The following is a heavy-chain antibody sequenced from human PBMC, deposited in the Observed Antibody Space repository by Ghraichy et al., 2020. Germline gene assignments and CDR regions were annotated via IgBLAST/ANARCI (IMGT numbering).Heavy chain of an antibody. CDR2: TYHRSRWYT. CDR1: GDSVSSDTAS. J-gene: IGHJ2*01. V-gene: IGHV6-1*01. D-gene: IGHD3-3*01. CDR3: VRTEWLDYFDL. Sequence: SQTLSLTCAISGDSVSSDTASWNWIRQSSSGGLEWLGRTYHRSRWYTDYAVSVKSRMIINPDTSNNQLSLQLSPVTPEDTAVYYCVRTEWLDYFDLWGRGTLVTVSS.